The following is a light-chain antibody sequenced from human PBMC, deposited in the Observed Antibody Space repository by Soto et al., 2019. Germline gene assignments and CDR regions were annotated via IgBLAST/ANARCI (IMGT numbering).Light chain of an antibody. CDR3: SSYTSSTTYV. CDR1: SSVVGGYNF. J-gene: IGLJ1*01. Sequence: QSVLTQPASVSGSPGQSIAISCTGSSSVVGGYNFVSWYQQHSGKAPKLMISDVSNRPSGVSDRFSGSKSGNTASLTISGLQAEDEADYFCSSYTSSTTYVFRTGTKVPV. V-gene: IGLV2-14*03. CDR2: DVS.